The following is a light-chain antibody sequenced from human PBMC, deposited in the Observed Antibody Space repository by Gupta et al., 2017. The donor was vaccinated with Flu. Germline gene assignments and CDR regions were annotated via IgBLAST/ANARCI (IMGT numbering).Light chain of an antibody. CDR1: ESISSSY. J-gene: IGKJ4*02. V-gene: IGKV3-20*01. CDR2: GSS. CDR3: QEFGRSDSGT. Sequence: VLTQSPGTLPLSPGERATLSCRTSESISSSYVAWYQHKPGQAPRLLIHGSSTRATGVPDRFTGSGSGTDFTLTISSLEPEDFAVYYCQEFGRSDSGTFGLGTKVEFK.